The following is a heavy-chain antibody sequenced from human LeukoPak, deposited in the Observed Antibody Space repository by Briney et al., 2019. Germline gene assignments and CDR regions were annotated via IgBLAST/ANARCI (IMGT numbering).Heavy chain of an antibody. V-gene: IGHV4-31*03. CDR1: GGSISSGGYY. D-gene: IGHD3-3*01. CDR3: ARVDYYDFWSGYYYGMDV. J-gene: IGHJ6*02. CDR2: IYYSGST. Sequence: SETLSLTCTVSGGSISSGGYYWTWIRQHPGKGLEWIGYIYYSGSTYYNPSLKSRVTISVDTSKNQFSLKLSSVTAADTAVYYCARVDYYDFWSGYYYGMDVWGQGTTVTVSS.